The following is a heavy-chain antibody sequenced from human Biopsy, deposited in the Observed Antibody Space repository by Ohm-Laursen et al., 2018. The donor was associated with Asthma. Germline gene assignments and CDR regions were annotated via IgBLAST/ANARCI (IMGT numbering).Heavy chain of an antibody. D-gene: IGHD6-13*01. CDR3: ARPWDSRHFDY. J-gene: IGHJ4*02. Sequence: ESLKISCKCSGYSFTSYWIGWVRQMPGKGLEWMGIICPGDSDTRYSPSFQGQVTISADKSISTAYLQWSSLKASDTAMYYCARPWDSRHFDYWGQGTLVTFSS. CDR2: ICPGDSDT. CDR1: GYSFTSYW. V-gene: IGHV5-51*01.